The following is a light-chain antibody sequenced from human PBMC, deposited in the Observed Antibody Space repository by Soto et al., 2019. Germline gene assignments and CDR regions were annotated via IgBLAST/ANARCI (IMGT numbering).Light chain of an antibody. J-gene: IGKJ1*01. CDR3: QHYYTYPWT. CDR1: QDISNY. Sequence: AIRMTQSPSSLSASTGDRVTITCRASQDISNYLVWYQQKPGKAPKVLIHAASTLQGGVSSRFSGSGSGTDFTLTINSLQSEDFATYYCQHYYTYPWTFGQGTK. CDR2: AAS. V-gene: IGKV1-8*01.